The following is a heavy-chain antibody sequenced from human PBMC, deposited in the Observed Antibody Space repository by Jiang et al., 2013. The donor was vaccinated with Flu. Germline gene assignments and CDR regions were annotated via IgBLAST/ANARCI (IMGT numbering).Heavy chain of an antibody. CDR1: GFTFSSYA. V-gene: IGHV3-64*01. Sequence: LSCAASGFTFSSYAMHWVRQAPGKGLEYVSAISSNGGSTYYANSVKGRFTISRDNSKNTLYLQMGSLRAEDMAVYYCARGPAGGGRRIQLWLGAFDIWGQGTMVTVSS. CDR2: ISSNGGST. D-gene: IGHD5-18*01. J-gene: IGHJ3*02. CDR3: ARGPAGGGRRIQLWLGAFDI.